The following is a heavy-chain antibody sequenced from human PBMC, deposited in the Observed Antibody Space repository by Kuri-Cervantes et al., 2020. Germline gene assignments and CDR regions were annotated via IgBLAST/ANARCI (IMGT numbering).Heavy chain of an antibody. CDR1: GFTFDDYG. Sequence: GESLKISCAASGFTFDDYGMSWVRQAPGKGLEWVSGINWNGGSTGYADSVKGRFTISRDNAKSSLYLQMNSLRADDTAVYYCARVNVNDALDIWAQGTMVTVSS. D-gene: IGHD1-1*01. J-gene: IGHJ3*02. CDR2: INWNGGST. CDR3: ARVNVNDALDI. V-gene: IGHV3-20*04.